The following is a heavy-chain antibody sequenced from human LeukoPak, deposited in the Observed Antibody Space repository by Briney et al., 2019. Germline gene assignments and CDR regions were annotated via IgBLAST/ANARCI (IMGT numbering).Heavy chain of an antibody. J-gene: IGHJ6*02. CDR1: GGSISNYY. D-gene: IGHD3-3*01. Sequence: SETLSLTCTVSGGSISNYYWSWIRQPPGKGLEWIGYISYSGRTNYNPSLRSRVAISEDTSRNQFSLRLNSVTAADTAVYYCARHIPVIWSSGYYYGMDVWGQGTTVTVSS. CDR3: ARHIPVIWSSGYYYGMDV. V-gene: IGHV4-59*08. CDR2: ISYSGRT.